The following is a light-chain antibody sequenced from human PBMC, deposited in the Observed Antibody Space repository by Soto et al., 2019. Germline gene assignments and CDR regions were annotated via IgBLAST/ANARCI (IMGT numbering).Light chain of an antibody. V-gene: IGLV2-8*01. CDR2: GVS. CDR3: SSYAGSNNYV. J-gene: IGLJ1*01. Sequence: QSALTQPPSASGSPGQSVTISCTGTSSDVGGYNYVSWYQQHPGKAPKPMIYGVSKRPSGVPDRFSGSKSGNTASLTVSGLQAEDEADYYCSSYAGSNNYVFGTGTKLTVL. CDR1: SSDVGGYNY.